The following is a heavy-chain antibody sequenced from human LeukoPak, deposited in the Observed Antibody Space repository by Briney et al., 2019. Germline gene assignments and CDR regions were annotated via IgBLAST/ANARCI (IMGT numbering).Heavy chain of an antibody. Sequence: SQTLSLTCTVSGGSISSGGYYWSWIRQHPGKGLEWIGYIYYSGSTYYNSSLKSRVTISVDTSKNQFSLKLSSVTAADTAVYYCASSSGDYNWYFDLWGRGTLVTVSS. CDR2: IYYSGST. J-gene: IGHJ2*01. CDR3: ASSSGDYNWYFDL. CDR1: GGSISSGGYY. V-gene: IGHV4-31*03. D-gene: IGHD4-17*01.